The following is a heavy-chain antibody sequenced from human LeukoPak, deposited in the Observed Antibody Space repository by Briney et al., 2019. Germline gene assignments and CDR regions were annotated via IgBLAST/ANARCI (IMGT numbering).Heavy chain of an antibody. CDR1: GFTFTRFA. CDR2: ISNGGRT. D-gene: IGHD1-26*01. Sequence: GGSRRLSCAASGFTFTRFAMSWVRQAPGKGLEWVSAISNGGRTYYTDSVKGRFTISRDNSKNTVHLQMNSLRAEDTALYYCAKESPYPVGGAGRIYYFDYWGQGALVTVSS. V-gene: IGHV3-23*01. J-gene: IGHJ4*02. CDR3: AKESPYPVGGAGRIYYFDY.